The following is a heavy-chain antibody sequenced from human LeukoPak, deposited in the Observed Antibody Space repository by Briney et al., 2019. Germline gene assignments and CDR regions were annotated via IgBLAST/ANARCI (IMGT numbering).Heavy chain of an antibody. J-gene: IGHJ4*02. CDR2: IYYSGST. CDR1: GGSLSGSSYY. Sequence: PSETLSLTCTVSGGSLSGSSYYWGWIRQPPGKGLEWIGSIYYSGSTYYNPSLKSRVTISVDTSKNQFSLKLSSVTAADTAVYYCARHTVSRAGGDFDYWGQGTLVTVSS. CDR3: ARHTVSRAGGDFDY. V-gene: IGHV4-39*01. D-gene: IGHD2-8*01.